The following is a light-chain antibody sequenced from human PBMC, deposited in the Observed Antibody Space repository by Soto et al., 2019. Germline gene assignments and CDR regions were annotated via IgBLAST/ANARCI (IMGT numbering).Light chain of an antibody. V-gene: IGKV1-9*01. CDR3: QQLHSYPWT. CDR2: SAS. J-gene: IGKJ1*01. Sequence: IQLTQSPSTLSASVGDSVTITCRASQGISSYLTWFQQKPGKAPLLLVYSASTLQSGVPSRFSGSVSGTIFTLFISGLQPQDFATYYCQQLHSYPWTFGQGTKVDIK. CDR1: QGISSY.